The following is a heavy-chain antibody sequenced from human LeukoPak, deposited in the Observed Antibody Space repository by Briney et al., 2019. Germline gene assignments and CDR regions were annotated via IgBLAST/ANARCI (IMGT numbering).Heavy chain of an antibody. J-gene: IGHJ4*02. CDR2: ISGSGGST. CDR3: AKDWALNIVVVTEYYFDY. V-gene: IGHV3-23*01. CDR1: GFTFSSYA. Sequence: GGSLRLSCAASGFTFSSYAMSWVRQAPGKGLEWVSGISGSGGSTYYADSVKGRFTISRDNSKNTLYLQMNSLRAEDTAVYYCAKDWALNIVVVTEYYFDYWGQGTLVTVSS. D-gene: IGHD2-21*02.